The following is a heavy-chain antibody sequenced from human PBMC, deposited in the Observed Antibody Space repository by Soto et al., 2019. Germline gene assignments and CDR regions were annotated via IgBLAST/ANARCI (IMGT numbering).Heavy chain of an antibody. J-gene: IGHJ6*03. CDR2: IYYSGST. CDR3: ARLSLRLAAMGPGGWYYYMDV. Sequence: PSETLSLTCTVSGGSISSYYWSWIRQPPGKGLERIGYIYYSGSTNYNPSLKSRVTISVDTSKNQFSLKLSSVTAADTAVYYCARLSLRLAAMGPGGWYYYMDVWGKGTTVTVSS. D-gene: IGHD5-18*01. V-gene: IGHV4-59*08. CDR1: GGSISSYY.